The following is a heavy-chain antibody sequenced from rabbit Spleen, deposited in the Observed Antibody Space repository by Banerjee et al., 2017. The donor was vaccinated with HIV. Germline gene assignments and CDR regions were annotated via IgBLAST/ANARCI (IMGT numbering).Heavy chain of an antibody. CDR3: AREGSGQVFFNL. J-gene: IGHJ4*01. CDR2: IDPLFGIT. V-gene: IGHV1S7*01. CDR1: GFTLSSYY. D-gene: IGHD4-1*01. Sequence: QLKESGGGLVQPGGSLKLSCKASGFTLSSYYMNWVRQAPGKGLEWIGYIDPLFGITYYANWVNGRFSISRENAQNTVFLQMTSLTAADTATYFCAREGSGQVFFNLWGQGTLVTVS.